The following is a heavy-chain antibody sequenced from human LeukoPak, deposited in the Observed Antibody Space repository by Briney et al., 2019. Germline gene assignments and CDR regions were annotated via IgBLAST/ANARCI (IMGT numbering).Heavy chain of an antibody. V-gene: IGHV5-51*01. J-gene: IGHJ4*02. CDR3: ARPGEDYYFDY. Sequence: GASLKISCEGSGSIFTSYWIGWGRPLPGKGLEWMGIIYPGDSDTRYSPSFQGQVTISADKSISTAYLQWSSLKASDTAMYYCARPGEDYYFDYWGQGTLVTVSS. CDR1: GSIFTSYW. CDR2: IYPGDSDT. D-gene: IGHD4-17*01.